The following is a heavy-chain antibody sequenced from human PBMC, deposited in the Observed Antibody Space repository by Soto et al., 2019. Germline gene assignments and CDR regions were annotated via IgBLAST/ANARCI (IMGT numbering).Heavy chain of an antibody. CDR2: INPNSGGT. Sequence: ASVKVSGTASGYTFTGYYMHCVRQAPGQGLEWMGWINPNSGGTNYAQKFQGRVTMTRDTSTTTAYMELRSLRSDDTAVYYCARVGCDFCPNDYWGQGTLVTVSS. J-gene: IGHJ4*02. V-gene: IGHV1-2*02. D-gene: IGHD3-3*01. CDR3: ARVGCDFCPNDY. CDR1: GYTFTGYY.